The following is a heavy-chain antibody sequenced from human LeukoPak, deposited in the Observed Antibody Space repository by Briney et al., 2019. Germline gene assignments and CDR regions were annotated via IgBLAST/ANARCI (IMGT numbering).Heavy chain of an antibody. V-gene: IGHV1-2*02. J-gene: IGHJ4*02. CDR2: INPNSGGT. D-gene: IGHD3-22*01. CDR1: GYTFTGYY. Sequence: GASVKVSCKASGYTFTGYYMHWVRQAPGQGLEWMGWINPNSGGTNYAQKFQGRVTMTRDTSISTAYMELSRLRPDDTAVYYCARGYYYDSSGYYYFDYWGQGTLVTVSS. CDR3: ARGYYYDSSGYYYFDY.